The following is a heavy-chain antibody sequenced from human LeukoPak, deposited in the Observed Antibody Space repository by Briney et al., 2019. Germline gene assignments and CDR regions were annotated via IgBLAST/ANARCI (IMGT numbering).Heavy chain of an antibody. D-gene: IGHD6-6*01. Sequence: SETLSLTCSVSGVSISDSYWTWIRQSPGKGLEWIAYMYYTGDTDYNPSLKSRITTSMDTSKNQFSLRLTSVTAADTAVYYCARFTAKAREIDYWAQGPLVRVSS. CDR3: ARFTAKAREIDY. J-gene: IGHJ4*02. V-gene: IGHV4-59*08. CDR1: GVSISDSY. CDR2: MYYTGDT.